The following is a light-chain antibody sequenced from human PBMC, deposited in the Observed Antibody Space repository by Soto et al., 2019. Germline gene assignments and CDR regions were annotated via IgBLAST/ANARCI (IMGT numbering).Light chain of an antibody. Sequence: EIVLTQSPAALSVSPGERVTLSCWASQSVGSTLNWYQQRPGQAPRLLIYDTSIRATGIPARFSASGSGTEFTLTIASLQSEDFGVYYCQRFNRWPLSFGGGTKVDI. CDR2: DTS. V-gene: IGKV3-15*01. CDR1: QSVGST. J-gene: IGKJ4*01. CDR3: QRFNRWPLS.